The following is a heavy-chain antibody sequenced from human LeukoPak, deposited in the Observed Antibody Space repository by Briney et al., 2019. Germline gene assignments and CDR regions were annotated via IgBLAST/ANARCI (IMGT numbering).Heavy chain of an antibody. CDR3: AREGTLGVYFDY. CDR1: GFTFSSYA. CDR2: ISYDGSSK. V-gene: IGHV3-30-3*01. Sequence: GRSLRLSCAASGFTFSSYAMHWVRQAPGKGLEWVAVISYDGSSKYYADSVKGRFTISRDNSKNTLYLQMNSLRAEDTAVYYCAREGTLGVYFDYWGQGTLVTVSS. J-gene: IGHJ4*02.